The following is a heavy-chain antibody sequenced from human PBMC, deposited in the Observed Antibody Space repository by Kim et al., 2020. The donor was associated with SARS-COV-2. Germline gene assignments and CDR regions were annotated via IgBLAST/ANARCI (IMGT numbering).Heavy chain of an antibody. CDR1: GFTFSSYS. CDR2: ISSSSSYI. Sequence: GGSLRLSCAASGFTFSSYSMNWVRQAPGKGLEWVSSISSSSSYIYYADSVKGRFTISRDNAKNSLYLQMNSLRAEDTAVYYCARAPSGIAARPGYYYYGMDVWGQGTTVTVSS. CDR3: ARAPSGIAARPGYYYYGMDV. V-gene: IGHV3-21*01. J-gene: IGHJ6*02. D-gene: IGHD6-6*01.